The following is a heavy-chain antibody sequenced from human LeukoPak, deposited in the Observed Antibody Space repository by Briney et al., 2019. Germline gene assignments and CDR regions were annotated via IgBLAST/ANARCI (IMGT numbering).Heavy chain of an antibody. D-gene: IGHD4-17*01. CDR1: GGSISSYY. CDR2: INHSGST. CDR3: ARGSHGDYGRRKYFDY. Sequence: SETLSLTCTVSGGSISSYYWSWIRQPPGKGLEWIGEINHSGSTNYNPSLKSRVTISVDTSKNQFSLKLSSVTAADTAVYYCARGSHGDYGRRKYFDYWGQGTLVTVSS. J-gene: IGHJ4*02. V-gene: IGHV4-34*01.